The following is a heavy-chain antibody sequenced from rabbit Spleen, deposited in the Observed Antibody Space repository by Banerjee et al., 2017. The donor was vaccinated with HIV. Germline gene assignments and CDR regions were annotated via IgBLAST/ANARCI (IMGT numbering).Heavy chain of an antibody. D-gene: IGHD1-1*01. CDR2: IAGSSSDFT. Sequence: QSLEESGGGLVKPGASLTLTCKASGFSFNSGYDMCWVRQAPGKGLEWIACIAGSSSDFTYSASWAKGRFTISRTSSTTVTLQMTSLTAADTATYFCTRDDGSGHYIDGYFNLWGPGTLVTVS. J-gene: IGHJ4*01. V-gene: IGHV1S40*01. CDR1: GFSFNSGYD. CDR3: TRDDGSGHYIDGYFNL.